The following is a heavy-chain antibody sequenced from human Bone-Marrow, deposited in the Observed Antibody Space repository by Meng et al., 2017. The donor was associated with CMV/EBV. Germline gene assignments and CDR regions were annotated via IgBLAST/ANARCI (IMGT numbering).Heavy chain of an antibody. CDR1: GGSISSSSYY. CDR2: IYYSGST. Sequence: SETLSLTCSVSGGSISSSSYYWGWIRQPPGKGLEWIGSIYYSGSTYYNPSLKGRVTISVDTSNNQFSLKLSSVTAADTAVYYCARDLEGGATRFDHWGQGTLVTVSS. D-gene: IGHD1-26*01. J-gene: IGHJ4*02. V-gene: IGHV4-39*07. CDR3: ARDLEGGATRFDH.